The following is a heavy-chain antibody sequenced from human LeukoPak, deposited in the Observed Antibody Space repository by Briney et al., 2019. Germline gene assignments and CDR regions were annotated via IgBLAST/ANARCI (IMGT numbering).Heavy chain of an antibody. D-gene: IGHD4-17*01. J-gene: IGHJ4*02. CDR3: ARDRLHYGEYEKTLDY. V-gene: IGHV3-30*02. Sequence: PGGSLRLSCAASGFTFSSYGMYWVRQAPGKGLEWVAFIRYDGSNKYYADSVKGRFTVSRDNSKNTLYLQMNSLRVDDTAVYYCARDRLHYGEYEKTLDYWGQGTLVTVSS. CDR2: IRYDGSNK. CDR1: GFTFSSYG.